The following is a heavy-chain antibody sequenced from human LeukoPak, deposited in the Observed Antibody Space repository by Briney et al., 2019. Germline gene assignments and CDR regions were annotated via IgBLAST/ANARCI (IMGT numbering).Heavy chain of an antibody. J-gene: IGHJ4*02. CDR3: AKVAALSN. CDR1: GFTFSNFA. CDR2: LSGSGGST. D-gene: IGHD5/OR15-5a*01. V-gene: IGHV3-23*01. Sequence: GCLRLSCAASGFTFSNFAMNWVRQAPGKGPEWVSGLSGSGGSTYYADSVKGRFTISRDNSKNTLYLQMNSLRAEDTAVYYCAKVAALSNWGQGTLVTASS.